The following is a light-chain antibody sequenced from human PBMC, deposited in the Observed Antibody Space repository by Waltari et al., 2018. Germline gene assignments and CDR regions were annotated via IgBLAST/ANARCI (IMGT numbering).Light chain of an antibody. Sequence: QSALTQPPSASGSPGQSVTIPCTGTSSDVGAYDYVSWDPHHPGQAPKLLISEDSKRPSGVPDRCSGSRSGNTSARTVAGLQAEDEADYYGSAYAGSNNLGFGGGTKLTVL. CDR2: EDS. CDR3: SAYAGSNNLG. V-gene: IGLV2-8*01. CDR1: SSDVGAYDY. J-gene: IGLJ2*01.